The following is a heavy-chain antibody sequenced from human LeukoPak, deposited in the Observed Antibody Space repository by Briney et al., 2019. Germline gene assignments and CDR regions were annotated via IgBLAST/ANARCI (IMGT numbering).Heavy chain of an antibody. Sequence: PGGSLRLSCAASGFTFSSYAMSWVRQAPGKGLEWVSTLSTSGSNTYYADSVKGRFTISRDNSKNTMYLHMNSLRAEDTAIYYCAEGDGGSYRMDVWGQGTTVTVSS. V-gene: IGHV3-23*01. CDR2: LSTSGSNT. CDR1: GFTFSSYA. J-gene: IGHJ6*02. CDR3: AEGDGGSYRMDV. D-gene: IGHD1-26*01.